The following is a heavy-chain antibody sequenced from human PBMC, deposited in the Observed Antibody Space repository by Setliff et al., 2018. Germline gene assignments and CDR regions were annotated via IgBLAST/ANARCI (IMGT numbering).Heavy chain of an antibody. D-gene: IGHD5-12*01. Sequence: ASVKVSCKASGYTFTGYYMHWVRQAPGQGLEWMGRINPNSGGTNYAQKFQGRVTMTRDTSISTAYMELSRLRSDDTAVYYCARSGWLREYYFDYWGQGTLVTSPQ. CDR3: ARSGWLREYYFDY. CDR2: INPNSGGT. V-gene: IGHV1-2*06. J-gene: IGHJ4*02. CDR1: GYTFTGYY.